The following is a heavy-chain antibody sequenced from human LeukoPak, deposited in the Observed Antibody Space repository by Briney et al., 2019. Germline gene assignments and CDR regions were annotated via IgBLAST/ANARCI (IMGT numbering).Heavy chain of an antibody. J-gene: IGHJ4*02. CDR2: INPSGGST. V-gene: IGHV1-46*04. Sequence: ASVKVSCKASGCTFTTYSIHWVRQAPGQGLEWMGMINPSGGSTSYAQKLQGRVTMTRDTSTSTVYMELSSLRSEDTAVYYCARGIIYDWTYFDYWGQGTLVTVS. D-gene: IGHD1-20*01. CDR3: ARGIIYDWTYFDY. CDR1: GCTFTTYS.